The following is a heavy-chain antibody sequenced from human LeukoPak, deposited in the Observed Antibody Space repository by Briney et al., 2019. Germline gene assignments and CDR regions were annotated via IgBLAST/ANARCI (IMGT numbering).Heavy chain of an antibody. J-gene: IGHJ3*02. CDR3: ARGVAFDI. CDR2: VHHSATT. V-gene: IGHV4-4*02. Sequence: PSGTLSLTCVVSGDSISSSNWWNWVRQPPGKGLEWIGEVHHSATTNYNASLKSRVTISVDKTKNQISLKMTSVTAADTAVCYCARGVAFDIWGRGTLVTVSS. CDR1: GDSISSSNW.